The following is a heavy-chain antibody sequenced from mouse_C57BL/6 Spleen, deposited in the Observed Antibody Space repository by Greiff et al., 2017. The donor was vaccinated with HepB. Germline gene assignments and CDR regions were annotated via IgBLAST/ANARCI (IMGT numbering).Heavy chain of an antibody. D-gene: IGHD2-1*01. Sequence: ESGPGILQSSQTLSLTCSFSGFSLSTSGMGVSWIRQPSGKGLEWLAHIYWDDDKRYNPSLKSRLTISKDTSRNQVFLKITSVDTADTATYYCARRARIYYGRGDAMDYWGQGTSVTVSS. J-gene: IGHJ4*01. CDR2: IYWDDDK. CDR1: GFSLSTSGMG. CDR3: ARRARIYYGRGDAMDY. V-gene: IGHV8-12*01.